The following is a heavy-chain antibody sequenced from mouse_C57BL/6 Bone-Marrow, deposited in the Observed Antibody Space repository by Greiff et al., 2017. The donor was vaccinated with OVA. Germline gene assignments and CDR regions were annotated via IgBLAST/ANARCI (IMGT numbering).Heavy chain of an antibody. Sequence: QVQLQQSGAELVRPGTSVKVSCKASGYAFTNYLIEWVKQRPGQGLEWIGVINPGSGGTNYIEKFKGKATLTADKSSNTAYMQLSSLTSEDSAVYFGANESSCARPFAYWGQGTLVTVSA. V-gene: IGHV1-54*01. CDR1: GYAFTNYL. CDR3: ANESSCARPFAY. CDR2: INPGSGGT. J-gene: IGHJ3*01.